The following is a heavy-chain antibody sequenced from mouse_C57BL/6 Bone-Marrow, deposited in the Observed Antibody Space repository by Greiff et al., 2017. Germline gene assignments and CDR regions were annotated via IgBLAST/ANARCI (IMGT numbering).Heavy chain of an antibody. CDR3: ARWGCSYYAMDY. V-gene: IGHV1-81*01. CDR1: GYTFTSYG. Sequence: QVQLQQSGAELARPGASVKLSCKASGYTFTSYGISWVKQRTGQGLEWIGEIYPRSGNTYYNEKFKGKATLTADKSSSTAYMELRSLTSEDAAVYFCARWGCSYYAMDYWGQGTSVTVSS. J-gene: IGHJ4*01. CDR2: IYPRSGNT.